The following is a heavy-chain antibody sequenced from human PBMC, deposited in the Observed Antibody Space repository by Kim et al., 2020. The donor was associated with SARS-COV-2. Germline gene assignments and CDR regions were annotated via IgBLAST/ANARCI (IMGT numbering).Heavy chain of an antibody. V-gene: IGHV3-33*01. J-gene: IGHJ4*02. D-gene: IGHD2-21*01. Sequence: GGSLRLSCAASGFTFSSYGMHWVRPAPGKGLEWVAVICHDGSNNYYADSVKGRFTISRDNSKNTLYLQMNSLLSEDTAVYYCARQAGGEGYFDYFGQAT. CDR3: ARQAGGEGYFDY. CDR1: GFTFSSYG. CDR2: ICHDGSNN.